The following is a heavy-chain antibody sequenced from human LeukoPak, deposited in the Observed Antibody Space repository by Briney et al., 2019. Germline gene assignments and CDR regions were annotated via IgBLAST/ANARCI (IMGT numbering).Heavy chain of an antibody. V-gene: IGHV1-8*01. D-gene: IGHD1-1*01. CDR3: ARGTDLYNTFDY. J-gene: IGHJ4*02. CDR1: GYTFTSYD. Sequence: ASVKVSCKASGYTFTSYDINWVRQATGQGLEWMGWMNPNSGNTGYAQKFQGRVTMTRNTSISTAYMELSSLRSEDTAVYYCARGTDLYNTFDYWGQGTLVTVSS. CDR2: MNPNSGNT.